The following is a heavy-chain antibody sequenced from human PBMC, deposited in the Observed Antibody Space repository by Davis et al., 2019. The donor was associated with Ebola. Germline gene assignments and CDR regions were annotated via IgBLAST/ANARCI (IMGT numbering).Heavy chain of an antibody. CDR3: AREWGATIMY. D-gene: IGHD5-24*01. Sequence: SETLSLTCTASGGSISSYYWSWIRQPPGKGLEWIGYIYNSGSINYNPSLKSRVTMSLDTSKNQFSLRLNSVTAADTAVYYCAREWGATIMYWGQGVLVTVSS. CDR2: IYNSGSI. V-gene: IGHV4-59*01. CDR1: GGSISSYY. J-gene: IGHJ4*02.